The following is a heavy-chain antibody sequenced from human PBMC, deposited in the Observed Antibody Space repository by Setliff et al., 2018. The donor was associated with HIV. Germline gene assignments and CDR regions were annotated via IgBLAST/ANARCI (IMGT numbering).Heavy chain of an antibody. V-gene: IGHV4-34*01. D-gene: IGHD3-10*01. CDR3: ASFFWECSDNLCHRSFQF. J-gene: IGHJ1*01. CDR2: INHRGGV. Sequence: SETLSLTCTVSGGSITSAAYYWNWIRQSPGKGLEWIGEINHRGGVNYNPSFNSRLTMSVDTSKNQFSLKLTSVTAADTAVYYCASFFWECSDNLCHRSFQFWDQGALVTVSS. CDR1: GGSITSAAYY.